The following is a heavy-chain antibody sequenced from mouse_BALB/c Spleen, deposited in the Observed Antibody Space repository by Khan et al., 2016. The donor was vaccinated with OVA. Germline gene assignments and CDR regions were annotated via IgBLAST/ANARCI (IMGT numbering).Heavy chain of an antibody. CDR1: GYTFTNYG. CDR3: SRSASYWFFDV. Sequence: QIQLVQSGPELKKPGETVKISCKASGYTFTNYGMNWVKQAPGKGLKWMGWINTYTGEPTYADDFKGRFAFSLETSANTAYLQINNLKNEDTATXFLSRSASYWFFDVWGAGTPVTVSS. D-gene: IGHD6-1*01. V-gene: IGHV9-3-1*01. J-gene: IGHJ1*01. CDR2: INTYTGEP.